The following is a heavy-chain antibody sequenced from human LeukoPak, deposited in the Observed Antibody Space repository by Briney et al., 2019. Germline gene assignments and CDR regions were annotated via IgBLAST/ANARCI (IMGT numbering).Heavy chain of an antibody. V-gene: IGHV4-59*11. D-gene: IGHD6-25*01. J-gene: IGHJ5*02. Sequence: SETLSLTCTVSGDSISSHSWSWLRQPPGRGLEWIGNIYYSGITNYNPSLKSRVTISVDTSKNQFSLRLSSVTAADTAVYYCAREVDNSARWFDPWGQETLVTVSS. CDR3: AREVDNSARWFDP. CDR1: GDSISSHS. CDR2: IYYSGIT.